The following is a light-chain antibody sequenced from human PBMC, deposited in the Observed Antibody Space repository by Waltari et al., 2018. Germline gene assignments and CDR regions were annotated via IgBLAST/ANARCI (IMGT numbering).Light chain of an antibody. V-gene: IGLV3-21*02. CDR2: EDN. Sequence: SYVLTQPPSVSVAPGQTATITCGGNNVGGRLVHWYQQRPGQPPVLVIYEDNNRPSGIPDRCSGSTSRNTATLTISRVEAGDEADYYCQVWDTSSDHAVVIGGGTKVTVL. J-gene: IGLJ2*01. CDR1: NVGGRL. CDR3: QVWDTSSDHAVV.